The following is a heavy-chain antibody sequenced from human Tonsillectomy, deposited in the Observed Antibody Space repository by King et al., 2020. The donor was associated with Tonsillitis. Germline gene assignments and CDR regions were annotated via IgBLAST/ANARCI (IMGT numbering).Heavy chain of an antibody. J-gene: IGHJ4*02. CDR3: ARAPVTTREYYFDY. CDR2: IYHSGST. CDR1: GGSISSGGYS. D-gene: IGHD4-17*01. Sequence: QLQESGSGLVKPSQILSLTCAVSGGSISSGGYSWSWIRQPPGKGLEWIGYIYHSGSTYYNPSLKSRVTISVDRSKNQFSLKLSSVTAADTAVYYCARAPVTTREYYFDYWGQGTLVTVSS. V-gene: IGHV4-30-2*01.